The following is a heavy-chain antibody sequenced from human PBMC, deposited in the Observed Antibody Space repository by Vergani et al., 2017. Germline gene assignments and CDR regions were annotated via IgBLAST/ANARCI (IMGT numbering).Heavy chain of an antibody. J-gene: IGHJ5*02. CDR3: ARDQRWGHSLDR. CDR2: ISISGNT. D-gene: IGHD5-24*01. Sequence: QVQLQESGPGLVKPSQTLSLTCTVSGGSISSGSYYWSWIRQPAGKGLEWIGRISISGNTDYNSSLKRRISMSVETSKNQFSLKVNSLTAADTAVYYCARDQRWGHSLDRWGQGTLVTVSS. V-gene: IGHV4-61*02. CDR1: GGSISSGSYY.